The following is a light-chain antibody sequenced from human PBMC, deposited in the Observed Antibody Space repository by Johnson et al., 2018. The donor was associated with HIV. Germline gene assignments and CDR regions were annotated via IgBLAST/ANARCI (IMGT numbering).Light chain of an antibody. Sequence: QSLLTQPPSVSAAPGQKVTISCSGSSSNIGTNSVSWYQQLPGTAPRLLIYENNKRPSGIPDRFSGSKSGTSATLGITGLQTGDEADYYCGTWDSSLSAGFYFCGTGTKVTGL. CDR2: ENN. V-gene: IGLV1-51*02. CDR1: SSNIGTNS. CDR3: GTWDSSLSAGFYF. J-gene: IGLJ1*01.